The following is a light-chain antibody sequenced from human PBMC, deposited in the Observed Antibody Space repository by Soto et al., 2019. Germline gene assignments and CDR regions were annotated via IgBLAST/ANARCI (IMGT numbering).Light chain of an antibody. J-gene: IGKJ5*01. CDR2: DQS. CDR3: QQRSKLPSST. V-gene: IGKV3-11*01. Sequence: LTQSASTLSLSPGESATLSCRASQSFXTYFAWYQQKPGQGPRLLIXDQSTRATDIPARFIGSGSGKDFTLNIISLDPGYFEWYYCQQRSKLPSSTFGQGTRLDIK. CDR1: QSFXTY.